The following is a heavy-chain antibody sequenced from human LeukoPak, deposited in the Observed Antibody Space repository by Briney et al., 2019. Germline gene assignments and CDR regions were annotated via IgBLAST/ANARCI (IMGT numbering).Heavy chain of an antibody. CDR3: ARDRQAFWSGYYADY. Sequence: GGSLRLSCAASGFTFSSYWMSWVRQAPGKGLEWVANIKQDGSDKYYVDSVKGRFTVSRDNAKNSLYLQMNSLRAEDTAVYYCARDRQAFWSGYYADYWGQGTLVTVSS. CDR2: IKQDGSDK. J-gene: IGHJ4*02. D-gene: IGHD3-3*01. V-gene: IGHV3-7*01. CDR1: GFTFSSYW.